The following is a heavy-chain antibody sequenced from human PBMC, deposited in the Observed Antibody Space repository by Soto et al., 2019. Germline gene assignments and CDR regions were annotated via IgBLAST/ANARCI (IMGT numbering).Heavy chain of an antibody. J-gene: IGHJ5*02. CDR1: GFTVSSKY. CDR2: IWSAGLT. Sequence: GGALRLSCAASGFTVSSKYMNWVRQAPGKGLEWVSIIWSAGLTYYADSVRGRFTISRDISKNILFLQMSNLRAEDSAIYYCARELPPDLWGQGTLVTVSS. CDR3: ARELPPDL. V-gene: IGHV3-53*01. D-gene: IGHD2-15*01.